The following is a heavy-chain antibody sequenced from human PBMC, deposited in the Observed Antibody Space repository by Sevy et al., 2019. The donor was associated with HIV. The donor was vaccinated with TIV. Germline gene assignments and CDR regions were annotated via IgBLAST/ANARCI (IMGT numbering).Heavy chain of an antibody. CDR3: ARLFARSGYYTPTYYFDS. J-gene: IGHJ4*02. CDR2: IYPGDSTT. V-gene: IGHV5-51*01. CDR1: GYTFTRYW. Sequence: GESLKISCKASGYTFTRYWIGWVRQMPGKGLEWMGIIYPGDSTTRYSPSFQGQVTISAEKSISTAYLQWSGLKASDTAMFYSARLFARSGYYTPTYYFDSWGQGTLVTVSS. D-gene: IGHD3-22*01.